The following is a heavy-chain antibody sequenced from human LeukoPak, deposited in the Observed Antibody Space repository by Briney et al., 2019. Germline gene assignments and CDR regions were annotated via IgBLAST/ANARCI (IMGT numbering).Heavy chain of an antibody. CDR3: AGSREKNWFDP. V-gene: IGHV1-2*02. J-gene: IGHJ5*02. Sequence: ASVKVSCKASGYTFTGYYMHWVRQAPGQRLERMGWIKPNSGGTNYAEKFQGRVTMTRDTSMSAAYMELSRLRSDDTGVCCCAGSREKNWFDPWGQGTLVTVSS. CDR1: GYTFTGYY. CDR2: IKPNSGGT.